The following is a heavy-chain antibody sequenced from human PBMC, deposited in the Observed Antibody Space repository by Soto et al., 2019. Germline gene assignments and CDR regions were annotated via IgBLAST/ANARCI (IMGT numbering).Heavy chain of an antibody. Sequence: TLSLTCAVYGGSFSGYYWSWIRQPPGKGLEWIGEINHSGSTNYNPSLKSRVTISVDTSKNQFSLKLSSVTAADTAVYYCARDYLHYYYYGMDVWGQGTTVTVSS. V-gene: IGHV4-34*01. CDR1: GGSFSGYY. D-gene: IGHD1-26*01. CDR2: INHSGST. CDR3: ARDYLHYYYYGMDV. J-gene: IGHJ6*02.